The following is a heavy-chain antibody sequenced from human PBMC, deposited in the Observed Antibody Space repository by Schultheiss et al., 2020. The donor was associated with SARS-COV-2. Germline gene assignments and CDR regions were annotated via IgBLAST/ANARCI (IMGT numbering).Heavy chain of an antibody. CDR1: GFIFSNYW. J-gene: IGHJ4*02. D-gene: IGHD6-19*01. CDR2: IKENGREQ. Sequence: GGSLRLSCAASGFIFSNYWMHWVRQVPGKGLEWVGNIKENGREQYYGDSVKGRFVISRDNAMNSVYLQMNSLRAEDTAVYYCVRDGRTSGWKPELDSWGQGTLVTVSS. V-gene: IGHV3-7*03. CDR3: VRDGRTSGWKPELDS.